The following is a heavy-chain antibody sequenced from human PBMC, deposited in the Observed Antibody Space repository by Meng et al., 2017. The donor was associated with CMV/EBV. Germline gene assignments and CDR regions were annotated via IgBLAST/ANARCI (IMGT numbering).Heavy chain of an antibody. D-gene: IGHD1-26*01. J-gene: IGHJ5*02. V-gene: IGHV3-72*01. Sequence: ASGFTFSDHYMDWVRQAPGKGLEWVGRTRNKANSYTTEYAASVKGRFTISRDDSKNSLYLQMNSLKTEDTAVYYCARGWEAPSWFDPWGQGTLVTVS. CDR3: ARGWEAPSWFDP. CDR2: TRNKANSYTT. CDR1: GFTFSDHY.